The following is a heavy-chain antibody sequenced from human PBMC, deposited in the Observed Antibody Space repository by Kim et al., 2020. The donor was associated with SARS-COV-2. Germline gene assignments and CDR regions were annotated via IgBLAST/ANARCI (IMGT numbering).Heavy chain of an antibody. CDR2: ISYDGSNK. V-gene: IGHV3-33*05. CDR3: ARDWGSGSYYNEYFDY. D-gene: IGHD3-10*01. CDR1: GFTFSSYG. Sequence: GGSLRLSCAASGFTFSSYGMHWVRQAPGMGLEWVAVISYDGSNKYYADSVKGRFTISRDNSKNTLYLQMNSLRAEDTAVYYCARDWGSGSYYNEYFDYWGQGTLVTVSS. J-gene: IGHJ4*02.